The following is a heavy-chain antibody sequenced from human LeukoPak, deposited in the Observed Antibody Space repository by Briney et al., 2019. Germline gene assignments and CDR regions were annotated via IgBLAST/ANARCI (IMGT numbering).Heavy chain of an antibody. CDR1: GGSISSGDYY. CDR3: ARPYYYDSRIDP. V-gene: IGHV4-30-4*01. CDR2: MYYSGST. Sequence: SETLSLTCTVSGGSISSGDYYWSWIRQPPGKGLEWIGYMYYSGSTYYNPSLKSRATISVDTSKNQFSLKLTSVTAAETTVYYCARPYYYDSRIDPWGQGTLVTVSS. J-gene: IGHJ5*02. D-gene: IGHD3-22*01.